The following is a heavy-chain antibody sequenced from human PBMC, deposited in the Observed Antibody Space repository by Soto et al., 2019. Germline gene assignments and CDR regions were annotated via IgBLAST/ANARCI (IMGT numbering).Heavy chain of an antibody. CDR1: GWSFSGYY. CDR3: ARGQAAAADWFDP. V-gene: IGHV4-34*01. D-gene: IGHD6-13*01. CDR2: INHSGST. Sequence: SETLSLTCAVYGWSFSGYYWSWIRQPPGKGLEWIGEINHSGSTNYNPSLKSRITINPDTSKNQFSLQLNSVTPEDTAVYYCARGQAAAADWFDPWGQGTLVTVSS. J-gene: IGHJ5*02.